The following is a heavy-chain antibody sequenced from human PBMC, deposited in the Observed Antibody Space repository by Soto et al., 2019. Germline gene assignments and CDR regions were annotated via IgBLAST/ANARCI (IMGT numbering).Heavy chain of an antibody. J-gene: IGHJ4*02. Sequence: PGGSLRLSCAPSGFIFSDYYMHWVRQAPGKGLEWVALISSDGSTKYYADSVKGRFTVSRDNFKNTLYLEMNSLRAEDTAVYYCSKDKTSSWSFDYWGQGTLVTVSS. CDR3: SKDKTSSWSFDY. V-gene: IGHV3-30*18. D-gene: IGHD6-13*01. CDR1: GFIFSDYY. CDR2: ISSDGSTK.